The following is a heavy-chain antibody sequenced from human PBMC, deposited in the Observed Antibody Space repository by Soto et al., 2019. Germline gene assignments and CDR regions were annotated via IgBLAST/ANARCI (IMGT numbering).Heavy chain of an antibody. J-gene: IGHJ5*02. CDR3: ARSRGYCSGGSCYSGWFDP. D-gene: IGHD2-15*01. CDR1: GYSFTSYW. CDR2: IYPGDSDT. V-gene: IGHV5-51*01. Sequence: GESLKISCKGSGYSFTSYWIGWVRQMPGKGLEWMGIIYPGDSDTRYSPSFQGQVTISADKSISTAYLQWSSLKASDTAMYYCARSRGYCSGGSCYSGWFDPWGQGTLVTVS.